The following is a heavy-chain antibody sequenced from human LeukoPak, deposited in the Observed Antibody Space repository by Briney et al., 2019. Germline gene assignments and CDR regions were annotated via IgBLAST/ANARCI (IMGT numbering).Heavy chain of an antibody. CDR3: AKSTGEWRYYDILTGYYPLFYGMDV. D-gene: IGHD3-9*01. V-gene: IGHV3-30*18. CDR1: GFTFSSYG. Sequence: GGSLRLSCAASGFTFSSYGMHWVRQAPGKGLEWVAVISYDGSNKYYADSVKGRFTISRDNSKNTLYLQMNSLRAEDTAVYYCAKSTGEWRYYDILTGYYPLFYGMDVWGQGTTVTVSS. J-gene: IGHJ6*02. CDR2: ISYDGSNK.